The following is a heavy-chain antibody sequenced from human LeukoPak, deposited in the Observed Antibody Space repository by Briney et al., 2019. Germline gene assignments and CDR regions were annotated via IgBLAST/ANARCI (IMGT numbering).Heavy chain of an antibody. CDR1: GFTFSTYW. V-gene: IGHV3-74*01. J-gene: IGHJ4*02. CDR3: ASDQASDTFTIPFGC. D-gene: IGHD3-9*01. Sequence: GGSLRVSCAASGFTFSTYWMHWVRQAPGEGLVWVSRINSDDSIINYADSVKGRLTISRDNAKNTLYLQMNSLRAEDTAVYYCASDQASDTFTIPFGCWGQGTLVTVSS. CDR2: INSDDSII.